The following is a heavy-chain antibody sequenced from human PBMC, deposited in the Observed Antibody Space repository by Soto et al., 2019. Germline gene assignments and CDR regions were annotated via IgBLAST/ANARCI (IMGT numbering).Heavy chain of an antibody. Sequence: GGSLRLSCAASGFTFSSYAMNWVRQAPGKGLEWVSSITGGGSTYYADSVKGRFTISRDNSKNTLYLQMSSLRAEDTAVYYCAKDMAVRGVTSFDYWGQGTLVTVSS. CDR3: AKDMAVRGVTSFDY. D-gene: IGHD3-10*01. V-gene: IGHV3-23*01. CDR2: ITGGGST. J-gene: IGHJ4*02. CDR1: GFTFSSYA.